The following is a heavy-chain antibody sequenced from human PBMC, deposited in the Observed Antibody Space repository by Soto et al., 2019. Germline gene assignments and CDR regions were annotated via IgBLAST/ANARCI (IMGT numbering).Heavy chain of an antibody. Sequence: QVQLVESGGGVVQPGRSLRLSCAASGFTFSPYTMHWVRQTPGKGLEWVAVISYDGSDKYYADSVRGRFTISRDNSKNTLFLQMNSLRADDTALYYCARGGGFCGADCYKGGIDYWGQGTLVTVSS. D-gene: IGHD2-21*02. CDR3: ARGGGFCGADCYKGGIDY. J-gene: IGHJ4*02. CDR1: GFTFSPYT. V-gene: IGHV3-30-3*01. CDR2: ISYDGSDK.